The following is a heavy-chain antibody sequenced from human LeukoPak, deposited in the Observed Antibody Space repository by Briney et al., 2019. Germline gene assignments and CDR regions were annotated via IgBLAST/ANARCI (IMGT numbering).Heavy chain of an antibody. CDR2: IRSKAFVGTT. CDR1: GFTFGDYA. Sequence: PGRSLRLSXTASGFTFGDYAMSWFRQAPGKGLEWLGFIRSKAFVGTTEYAASVQGRFTISRDDSNSTAYLQMNSLKTEDTAVYYCTRDGSSSFIYSYSYYMDVWGKGTTVTVSS. D-gene: IGHD6-6*01. V-gene: IGHV3-49*03. CDR3: TRDGSSSFIYSYSYYMDV. J-gene: IGHJ6*03.